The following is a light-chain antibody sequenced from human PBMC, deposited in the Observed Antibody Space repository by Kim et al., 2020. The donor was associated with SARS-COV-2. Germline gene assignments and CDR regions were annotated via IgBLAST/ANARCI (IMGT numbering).Light chain of an antibody. CDR3: QVWDSSTYI. CDR2: QDN. Sequence: SVSPGQTASITCSGDKLGDKYACWYQQKPGQSPVLVIYQDNKRPSGIPERFSGSNSGNTATLTITGTQAMDEADYYCQVWDSSTYIFGTGTKVTVL. J-gene: IGLJ1*01. CDR1: KLGDKY. V-gene: IGLV3-1*01.